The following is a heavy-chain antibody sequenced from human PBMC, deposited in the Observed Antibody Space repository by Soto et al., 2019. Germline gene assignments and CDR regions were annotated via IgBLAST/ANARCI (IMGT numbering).Heavy chain of an antibody. CDR2: VNHNGRN. CDR3: ARGGSSDWQVAFDF. D-gene: IGHD6-19*01. CDR1: GGSFSGYF. Sequence: SETLSLTCDVYGGSFSGYFWNWIRQSPGKGLEWIGKVNHNGRNNYNPSLKSRVTISLDMSKKQISLKLTSVTAADTAVYYCARGGSSDWQVAFDFWGQGTMVTVS. J-gene: IGHJ3*01. V-gene: IGHV4-34*01.